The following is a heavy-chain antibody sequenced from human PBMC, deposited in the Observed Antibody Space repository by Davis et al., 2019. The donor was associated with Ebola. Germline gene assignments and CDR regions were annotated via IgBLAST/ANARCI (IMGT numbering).Heavy chain of an antibody. CDR2: ISYAGSNK. V-gene: IGHV3-30-3*02. CDR3: AKKAAIDY. CDR1: GSTSLSYA. Sequence: GGSLRPSCPPPGSTSLSYAMHPVRYAPAHALERLAVISYAGSNKYYADSVKGRFTISRDNSKNTLYLQMNSLRAEDTAVYYCAKKAAIDYWGQGTLVTVSS. D-gene: IGHD2-15*01. J-gene: IGHJ4*02.